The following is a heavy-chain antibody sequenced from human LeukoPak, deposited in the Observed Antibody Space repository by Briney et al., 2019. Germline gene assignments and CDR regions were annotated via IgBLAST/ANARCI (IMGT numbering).Heavy chain of an antibody. Sequence: GGSLRLSCAASGFTFSSHGMHWVRQAPGKGLEWVAVIWYDGSNKNYADSVKGRFTISRDNSKNTLYLQMNSLRAEDTAVYYCARGKVLYAAFDYWGQGTLVTVSS. CDR3: ARGKVLYAAFDY. V-gene: IGHV3-33*01. CDR1: GFTFSSHG. D-gene: IGHD2-2*02. J-gene: IGHJ4*02. CDR2: IWYDGSNK.